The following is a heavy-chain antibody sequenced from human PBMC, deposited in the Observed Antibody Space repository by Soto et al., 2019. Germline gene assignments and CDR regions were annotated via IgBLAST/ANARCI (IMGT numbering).Heavy chain of an antibody. V-gene: IGHV1-8*01. CDR3: ARGPTSGTYFPYFDY. CDR2: MNPSTGNT. CDR1: GYTFTSYD. J-gene: IGHJ4*02. Sequence: ASVKVSCKASGYTFTSYDIIWVRQATGQGLEWMGWMNPSTGNTDSAEKFQGRLTMTRNTSISTVYMELSSLSFEDTAVYVCARGPTSGTYFPYFDYWGQGTLVTVSS. D-gene: IGHD1-26*01.